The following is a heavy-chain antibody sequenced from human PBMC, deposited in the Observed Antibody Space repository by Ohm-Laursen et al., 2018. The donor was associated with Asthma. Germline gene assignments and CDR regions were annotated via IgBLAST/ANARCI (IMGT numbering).Heavy chain of an antibody. Sequence: SLRLSCAAPGFTFSDYYMSWIRQAPGKGLEWVSYISSSGSTIYYADSMKGRFTISRDNAKNSLYLQMNSLRAEDTAVYYCARDRRIYDFWSGYYQPDYWGQGTLVTVSS. CDR3: ARDRRIYDFWSGYYQPDY. CDR1: GFTFSDYY. CDR2: ISSSGSTI. V-gene: IGHV3-11*01. D-gene: IGHD3-3*01. J-gene: IGHJ4*02.